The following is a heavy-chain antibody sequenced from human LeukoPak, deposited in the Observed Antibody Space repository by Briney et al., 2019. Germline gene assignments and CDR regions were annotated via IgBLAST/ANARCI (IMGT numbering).Heavy chain of an antibody. CDR2: ISAYNGNT. D-gene: IGHD3-9*01. CDR3: AREPPIYYDILTGYLAANYYYGMDV. CDR1: GYTFTSYG. V-gene: IGHV1-18*01. J-gene: IGHJ6*02. Sequence: ASVKVSCKASGYTFTSYGISWVRQAPGQGLEWMGWISAYNGNTNYAQKLQGRVTMITDTSTSTAYMELRSLRSDDTAVYYCAREPPIYYDILTGYLAANYYYGMDVWGQGTTVTVSS.